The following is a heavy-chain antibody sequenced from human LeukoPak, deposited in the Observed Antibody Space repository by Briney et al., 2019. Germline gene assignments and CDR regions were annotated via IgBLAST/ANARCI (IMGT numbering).Heavy chain of an antibody. J-gene: IGHJ4*02. CDR2: IYYSGST. V-gene: IGHV4-59*08. CDR3: AKHPNSSGWFSGYFDY. D-gene: IGHD6-19*01. Sequence: PSGTLSLTCTVSGGSISTYYWSWLRQPPGKGLEWMGYIYYSGSTNYKPSLKSRVTISVDTTKNQFSLKLSAVTAADSAVYYCAKHPNSSGWFSGYFDYWGQGTLVTVSS. CDR1: GGSISTYY.